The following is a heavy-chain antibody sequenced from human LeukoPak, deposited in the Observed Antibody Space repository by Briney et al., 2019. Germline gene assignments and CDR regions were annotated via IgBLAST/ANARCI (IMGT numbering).Heavy chain of an antibody. CDR2: IIPIFGTA. J-gene: IGHJ4*02. Sequence: SVNVSCKASGGTFSSYAISWVRQAPGQGLEWMGGIIPIFGTANYAQKFQGRVTITADESTSTAYMELSSLRSEDTAVYYCAKDLNGNFDYWGQGTLVTVSS. V-gene: IGHV1-69*13. D-gene: IGHD1-1*01. CDR1: GGTFSSYA. CDR3: AKDLNGNFDY.